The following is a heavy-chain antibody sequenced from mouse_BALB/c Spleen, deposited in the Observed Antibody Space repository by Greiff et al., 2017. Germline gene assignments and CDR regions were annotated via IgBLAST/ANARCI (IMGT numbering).Heavy chain of an antibody. CDR2: ISYSGST. J-gene: IGHJ1*01. V-gene: IGHV3-8*02. Sequence: EVKLVESGPSLVKPSQTLSLTCSVTGDSITSGYWNWIRKFPGNKLEYMGYISYSGSTYYNPSLKSRISITRDTSKNQYYLQLNSVTTEDTATYYCARCEIYYGSSYWYFDVWGAGTTVTVSS. CDR3: ARCEIYYGSSYWYFDV. CDR1: GDSITSGY. D-gene: IGHD1-1*01.